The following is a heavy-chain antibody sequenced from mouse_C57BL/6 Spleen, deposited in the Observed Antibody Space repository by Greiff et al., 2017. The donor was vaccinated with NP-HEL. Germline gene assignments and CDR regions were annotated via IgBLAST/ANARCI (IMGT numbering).Heavy chain of an antibody. J-gene: IGHJ3*01. V-gene: IGHV6-3*01. CDR3: TEGLRAWFAY. CDR1: GFTFSNYW. D-gene: IGHD2-4*01. Sequence: EVKLMESGGGLVQPGGSMKLSCVASGFTFSNYWMNWVRQSPEKGLEWVAQIRLKSDNYATHYAESVKGRFTISRDDSKSSVYLQMNNLRAEDTGIYYCTEGLRAWFAYWGQGTLVTVSA. CDR2: IRLKSDNYAT.